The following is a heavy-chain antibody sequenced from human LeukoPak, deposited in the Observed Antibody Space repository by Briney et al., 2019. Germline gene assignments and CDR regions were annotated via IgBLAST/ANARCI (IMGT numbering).Heavy chain of an antibody. V-gene: IGHV3-30*18. CDR2: ISYDGSNK. D-gene: IGHD2-15*01. Sequence: GRCLRLSCAASVFTFSSYGMHWVRQAPGKGLEWVAVISYDGSNKYYADSVKGRFTISRDNSKNTLYLQMNSLRAEDTAVYYCAKSRPTLGYCSGGSCYGQNPIDYWGQGTLVTVSS. CDR3: AKSRPTLGYCSGGSCYGQNPIDY. CDR1: VFTFSSYG. J-gene: IGHJ4*02.